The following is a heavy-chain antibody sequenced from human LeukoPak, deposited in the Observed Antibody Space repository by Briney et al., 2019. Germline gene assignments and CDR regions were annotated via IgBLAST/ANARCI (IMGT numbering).Heavy chain of an antibody. CDR2: INQDGSEK. Sequence: GWSLTLSCAASGFTFSKSWMSWVRQPPGKGLEWVANINQDGSEKYYVDSVKGRFTISRDNGKNSLYLQMNSLRVEDTALYYCVTESHYWGQGPLVTVSS. V-gene: IGHV3-7*01. J-gene: IGHJ4*02. CDR1: GFTFSKSW. CDR3: VTESHY.